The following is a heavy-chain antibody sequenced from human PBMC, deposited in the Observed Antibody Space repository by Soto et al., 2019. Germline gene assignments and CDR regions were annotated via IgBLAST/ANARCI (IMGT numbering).Heavy chain of an antibody. Sequence: GASVKVSCKASGGTFSIYAISCVRQAPLQGLEWMGGIIPIFGTANYAQKFQGRVTITADESTSTAYMELSSLRSEDTAVYYCASKVMVRGVIGWFDPWGQGTLVTVSS. V-gene: IGHV1-69*13. CDR2: IIPIFGTA. CDR3: ASKVMVRGVIGWFDP. D-gene: IGHD3-10*01. J-gene: IGHJ5*02. CDR1: GGTFSIYA.